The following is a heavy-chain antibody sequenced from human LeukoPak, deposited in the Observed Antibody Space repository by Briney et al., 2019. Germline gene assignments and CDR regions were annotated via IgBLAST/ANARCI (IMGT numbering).Heavy chain of an antibody. CDR1: GFTFDEYG. CDR2: INWNGGST. V-gene: IGHV3-20*04. Sequence: GGSLRLSCAASGFTFDEYGMSWVRQAPGKGLEWVSGINWNGGSTGYADSVKGRFTISRDNAKNSLYLQMNSLRAEDTAVYYCARVSYSYFDYWGQGTLVTVSS. D-gene: IGHD5-18*01. J-gene: IGHJ4*02. CDR3: ARVSYSYFDY.